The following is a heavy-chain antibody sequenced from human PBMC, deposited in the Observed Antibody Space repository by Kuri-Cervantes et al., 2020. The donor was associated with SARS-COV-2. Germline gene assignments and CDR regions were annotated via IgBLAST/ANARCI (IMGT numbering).Heavy chain of an antibody. V-gene: IGHV4-61*01. Sequence: SGPTLVQPTETLTLTCPVSGFSLSSARMGVSWIRQPPGKGLEWIGYIYYSGSTNYNTSLKSRVTISLVTSKKQFSLKLRSVTAADTAMYYCARARYADYGSSSSYFQHWGQGTLVTVSS. D-gene: IGHD4-17*01. CDR3: ARARYADYGSSSSYFQH. CDR1: GFSLSSARMG. CDR2: IYYSGST. J-gene: IGHJ1*01.